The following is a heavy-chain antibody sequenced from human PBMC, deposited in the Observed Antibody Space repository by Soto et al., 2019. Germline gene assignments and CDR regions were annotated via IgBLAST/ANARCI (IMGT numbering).Heavy chain of an antibody. CDR3: ARRDFWSGYGQWYYYGMDV. CDR2: IYPGDSDT. V-gene: IGHV5-51*01. D-gene: IGHD3-3*01. Sequence: GESLKISCKGSGYSFTSYWIGWVRQMPGKGLEWMGIIYPGDSDTRYSPSFQGQVTISADKSISTAYLQWSSLRSEDTAVYYCARRDFWSGYGQWYYYGMDVWGQGTTVTVSS. CDR1: GYSFTSYW. J-gene: IGHJ6*02.